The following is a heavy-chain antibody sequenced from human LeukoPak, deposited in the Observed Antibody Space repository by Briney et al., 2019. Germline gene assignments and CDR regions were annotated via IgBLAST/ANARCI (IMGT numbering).Heavy chain of an antibody. D-gene: IGHD6-6*01. CDR1: GGSISSSDFN. CDR2: IYTSGST. J-gene: IGHJ6*03. V-gene: IGHV4-61*02. Sequence: SETLSLTCTVSGGSISSSDFNWGWIRQPPGKGLEWIGRIYTSGSTNYNPSLKSRVTISVDTSKNQFSLKLSSVTAADTAVYYCARKGYSSSLGIYYYYMDVWGKGTTVTVSS. CDR3: ARKGYSSSLGIYYYYMDV.